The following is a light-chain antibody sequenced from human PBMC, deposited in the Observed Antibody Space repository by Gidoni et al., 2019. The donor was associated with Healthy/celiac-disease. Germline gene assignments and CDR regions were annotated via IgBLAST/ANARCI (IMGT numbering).Light chain of an antibody. Sequence: DIQMTKSPSSRSASVGDRVTITCRASQSISIYLNWYQQKPGKAPKLLIYAASSLQSGVPSRFSGSGSGTDFTLTISSLQPEDFAPYYCQQSYSTPRVTFGQGTRLEIK. V-gene: IGKV1-39*01. CDR1: QSISIY. CDR2: AAS. CDR3: QQSYSTPRVT. J-gene: IGKJ5*01.